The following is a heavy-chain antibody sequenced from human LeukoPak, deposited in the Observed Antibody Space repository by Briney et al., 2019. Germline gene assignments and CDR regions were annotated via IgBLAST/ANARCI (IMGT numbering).Heavy chain of an antibody. CDR2: IYYSGST. J-gene: IGHJ4*02. D-gene: IGHD3-3*01. CDR1: GGSIGSSNYY. Sequence: SETLSLTCTVSGGSIGSSNYYWGWIRQPPGKGLEWFGSIYYSGSTYYNPSLKSRVTISVDTSKNQFSLKLSSVTAADTAVYYCARHIPFWSGPYSGLYYFDYWGQGTLVTVSS. V-gene: IGHV4-39*01. CDR3: ARHIPFWSGPYSGLYYFDY.